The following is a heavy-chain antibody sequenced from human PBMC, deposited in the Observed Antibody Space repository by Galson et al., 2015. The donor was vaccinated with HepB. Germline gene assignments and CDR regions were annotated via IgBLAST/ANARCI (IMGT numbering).Heavy chain of an antibody. CDR1: GYTFTSYA. CDR3: AREMDSGGGSCYFEVCAFDI. D-gene: IGHD2-15*01. Sequence: SVKVSCKASGYTFTSYAMHWVRQAPGQRLEWMGWINAGNGNTKYSQKFQGRVTITRDTSASTAYMELSSLRSEDTAVYYCAREMDSGGGSCYFEVCAFDIWGQGTMVTVSS. CDR2: INAGNGNT. V-gene: IGHV1-3*01. J-gene: IGHJ3*02.